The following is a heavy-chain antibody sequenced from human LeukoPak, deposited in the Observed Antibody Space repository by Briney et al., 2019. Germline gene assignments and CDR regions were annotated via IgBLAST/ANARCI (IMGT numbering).Heavy chain of an antibody. CDR3: ARERERVGAVDY. J-gene: IGHJ4*02. V-gene: IGHV1-46*01. Sequence: ASVTVSCKASGYTFTRYYMHWVRQAPGQGLEWMGIINPSGGSTSYAQKFQGRVTMTRDMSTSTVYMELSSLRSEDTAVYYCARERERVGAVDYWGQGTLVTVSS. CDR1: GYTFTRYY. D-gene: IGHD1-26*01. CDR2: INPSGGST.